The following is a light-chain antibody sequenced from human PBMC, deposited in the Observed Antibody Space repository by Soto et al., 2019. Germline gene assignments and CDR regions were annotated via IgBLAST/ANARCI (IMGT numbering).Light chain of an antibody. CDR2: GNN. CDR1: SPNIGAGYD. CDR3: QSYDSSLSCV. V-gene: IGLV1-40*01. Sequence: QSVLTQPPSVSGAPGQRVTISCTGSSPNIGAGYDVHWYQQLPGTAPKLLIYGNNNRPSGVPDRFSGSKSGTSASLAITGRQAEDEADYYCQSYDSSLSCVFGTGTKLTVL. J-gene: IGLJ1*01.